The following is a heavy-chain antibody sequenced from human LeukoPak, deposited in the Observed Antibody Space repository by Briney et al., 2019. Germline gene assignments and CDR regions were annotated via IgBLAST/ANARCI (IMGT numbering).Heavy chain of an antibody. CDR2: IYYGGST. Sequence: PSETLSLTCTVSGGSISSYYWSWIRQPPGQGLEWIGYIYYGGSTNYNPSLKSRVTISVDTSKNQFSLKLSSVTAAGTALYYCARGKLRYFDWLPLPDYWGQGTLVTVSS. V-gene: IGHV4-59*01. CDR3: ARGKLRYFDWLPLPDY. CDR1: GGSISSYY. D-gene: IGHD3-9*01. J-gene: IGHJ4*02.